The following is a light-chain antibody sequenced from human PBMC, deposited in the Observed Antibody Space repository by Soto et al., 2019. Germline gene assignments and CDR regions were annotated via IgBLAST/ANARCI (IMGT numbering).Light chain of an antibody. V-gene: IGKV3-15*01. CDR1: QNVATN. Sequence: EILITQSPATLSMSPGDRASLSCRASQNVATNLAWYQQKPGQAPRLLIYGASTRATGIPATLSGSGSGTEFTLTISSLQSEDFAVYYCQQYNNWPRTFGQGTKVDIK. CDR3: QQYNNWPRT. CDR2: GAS. J-gene: IGKJ1*01.